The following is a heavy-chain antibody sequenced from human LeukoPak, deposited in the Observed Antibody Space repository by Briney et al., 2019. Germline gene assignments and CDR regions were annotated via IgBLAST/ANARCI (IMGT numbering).Heavy chain of an antibody. Sequence: GGSLRLSCAGSGFTFNSYSMNWVRQAPGKGLEWVSSITSSSSYIYYADSVKGRFTISRDNSKNTLYLQMNGLRAEDTAVYYCARDREITIFGVVLNWFDPWGQGTLVTVSS. CDR2: ITSSSSYI. D-gene: IGHD3-3*01. CDR1: GFTFNSYS. CDR3: ARDREITIFGVVLNWFDP. J-gene: IGHJ5*02. V-gene: IGHV3-21*01.